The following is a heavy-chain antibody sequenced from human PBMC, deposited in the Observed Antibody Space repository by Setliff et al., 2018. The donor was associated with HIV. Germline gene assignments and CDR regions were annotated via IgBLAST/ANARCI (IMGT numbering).Heavy chain of an antibody. Sequence: SEILSLTCTVSGGSMNENHWSWLRQSPGKGLEWIAYIHTSGSTYFNPSFISRVTTSIDSSKNQFSLKLMSLTAADTAVYYCARTGYAFDIWGRGTMVTVSS. V-gene: IGHV4-4*08. CDR1: GGSMNENH. CDR2: IHTSGST. J-gene: IGHJ3*02. CDR3: ARTGYAFDI.